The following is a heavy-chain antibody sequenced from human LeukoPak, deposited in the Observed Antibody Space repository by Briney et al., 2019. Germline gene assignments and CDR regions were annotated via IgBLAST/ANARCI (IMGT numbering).Heavy chain of an antibody. CDR2: IYPGDSDT. J-gene: IGHJ4*02. V-gene: IGHV5-51*01. CDR1: GYSFTSYW. Sequence: GESLKISCKGSGYSFTSYWIGWVRQMPGKGLEWMGIIYPGDSDTRYSPSFQGQVTISADKSISTAYPQWSSLKASDTAMYYCASSVGGAAAGTYYFDYWGQGTLVTVSS. CDR3: ASSVGGAAAGTYYFDY. D-gene: IGHD6-13*01.